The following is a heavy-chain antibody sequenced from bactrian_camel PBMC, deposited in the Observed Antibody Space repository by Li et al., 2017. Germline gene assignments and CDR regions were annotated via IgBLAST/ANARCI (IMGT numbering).Heavy chain of an antibody. CDR2: LERYGGT. V-gene: IGHV3S9*01. Sequence: QVQLVESGGGSVQSGGSLSLSCAIAGMSRSNYFANYCLGWFRQPPGKGREGVAVLERYGGTRVEDSVKGRFTISRDNTKNTLYLQMNNLQPEDSAMYYCAAGGSFYADGVIRCSAREFDYRYWGQGTQVTVS. J-gene: IGHJ4*01. CDR1: GMSRSNYFA. D-gene: IGHD1*01. CDR3: AAGGSFYADGVIRCSAREFDYRY.